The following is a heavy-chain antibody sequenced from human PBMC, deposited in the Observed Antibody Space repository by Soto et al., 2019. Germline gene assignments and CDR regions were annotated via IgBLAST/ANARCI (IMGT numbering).Heavy chain of an antibody. CDR2: INGYNGNT. J-gene: IGHJ3*02. CDR1: GSTFSRYG. D-gene: IGHD3-3*01. CDR3: TRGSLFDFWTGFDEGFDI. V-gene: IGHV1-18*01. Sequence: QAQVVQSETQVKRPGASVKLSCNASGSTFSRYGSSRERQAPGQGLEWMCWINGYNGNTNYAQRRQDRVTLTAETSTNTGFLEVSSLTSAATAVDDGTRGSLFDFWTGFDEGFDIWGPGTLLIVSS.